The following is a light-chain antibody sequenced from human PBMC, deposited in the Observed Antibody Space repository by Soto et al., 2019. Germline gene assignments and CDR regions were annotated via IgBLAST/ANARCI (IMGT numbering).Light chain of an antibody. V-gene: IGKV3-15*01. CDR1: QSVGGD. CDR3: QQYYAWPRT. J-gene: IGKJ2*01. CDR2: GAV. Sequence: EIVMTQSPVTLSVSPGERATLSCRASQSVGGDLALYQQIPGQAPRLLIYGAVTRATGVAARFSGGGSGTEFTLTVDSLQSEDLAIYYCQQYYAWPRTFGQGTKLEI.